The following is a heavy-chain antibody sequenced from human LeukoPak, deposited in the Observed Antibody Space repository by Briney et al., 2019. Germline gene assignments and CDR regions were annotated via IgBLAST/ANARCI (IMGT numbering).Heavy chain of an antibody. CDR3: ATTEVRDSSGYYPIY. Sequence: SQTLSLTCTVSGGSISSGDYYWSCIRQPPGKGLEWIGYIYYSGSTYYNPSLKSRVTISVDTSKNQLSLKLSSVTAADTAVYYCATTEVRDSSGYYPIYWGQGTLVTVSS. CDR2: IYYSGST. V-gene: IGHV4-30-4*01. J-gene: IGHJ4*02. CDR1: GGSISSGDYY. D-gene: IGHD3-22*01.